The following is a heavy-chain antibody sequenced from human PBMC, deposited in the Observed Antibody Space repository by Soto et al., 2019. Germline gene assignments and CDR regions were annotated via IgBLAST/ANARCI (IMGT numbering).Heavy chain of an antibody. J-gene: IGHJ6*02. CDR2: ISSTSSHI. Sequence: EVQLVESGGGLVKPGGSLRLSCVASEFSFSTYNMNWVRQAPGKGLEWVSFISSTSSHIHYADSVKGRFTISRDNAKNSLYLQMNSLRAEDTAVYYCVRDPAAAGYYGMDVWGQGTTVTVSS. CDR1: EFSFSTYN. V-gene: IGHV3-21*01. CDR3: VRDPAAAGYYGMDV. D-gene: IGHD6-13*01.